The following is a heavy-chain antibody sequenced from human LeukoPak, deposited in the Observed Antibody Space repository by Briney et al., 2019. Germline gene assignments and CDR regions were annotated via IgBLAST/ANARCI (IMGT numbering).Heavy chain of an antibody. Sequence: GGSLRLSCAASGFTFSDYYMTWIRQAPGKGLEWVSHISDRGYTIYYADSVQGRFTISRDNAKNSLYLQMNSLRAEDTAVYYCARYYGGNSGLIIYYYYGMDVWGQGTTVTVSS. D-gene: IGHD4-23*01. CDR1: GFTFSDYY. CDR2: ISDRGYTI. V-gene: IGHV3-11*04. J-gene: IGHJ6*02. CDR3: ARYYGGNSGLIIYYYYGMDV.